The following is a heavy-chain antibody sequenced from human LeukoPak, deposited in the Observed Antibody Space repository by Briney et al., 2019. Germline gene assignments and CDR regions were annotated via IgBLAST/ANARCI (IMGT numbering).Heavy chain of an antibody. J-gene: IGHJ4*02. D-gene: IGHD3-22*01. CDR3: ADSSGYY. Sequence: GGSLRLSCAASGFTFSNYNMNWVRQAPGKGLEWVSSISRGGTSVYYPDSLKGRFTISRDNAKNSLYLQMNSLRAEDTAVYYCADSSGYYWGQGTLVTVSS. CDR1: GFTFSNYN. CDR2: ISRGGTSV. V-gene: IGHV3-21*01.